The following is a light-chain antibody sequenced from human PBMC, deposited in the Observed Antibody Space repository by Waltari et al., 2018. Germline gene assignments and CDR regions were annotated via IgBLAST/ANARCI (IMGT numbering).Light chain of an antibody. CDR1: DSVGIY. V-gene: IGKV3-20*01. CDR3: QKYVSLPAT. J-gene: IGKJ1*01. CDR2: HAS. Sequence: ETVLTQSPGPLSLSTGERATLPCKASDSVGIYLAWYQQKPGQAPRLLIYHASNRATGIPDRFSGSGSGTDFSLTISRLEPEDSAVYYCQKYVSLPATFGQGTKVEI.